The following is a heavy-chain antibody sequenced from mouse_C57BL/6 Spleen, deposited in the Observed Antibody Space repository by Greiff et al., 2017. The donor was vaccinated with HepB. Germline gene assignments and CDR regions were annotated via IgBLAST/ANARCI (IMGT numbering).Heavy chain of an antibody. CDR3: ARQITTVVEFLDY. Sequence: EVQLQQSGPELVKPGASVKISCKAFGYSFTDYNMNWVKQSNGKSLEWIGVINPNNGTTSYNQKFKGKATLTVDQSSITDYMQLNSWTSEDAAVYYCARQITTVVEFLDYWGQGTTVTVSS. CDR2: INPNNGTT. D-gene: IGHD1-1*01. J-gene: IGHJ2*01. V-gene: IGHV1-39*01. CDR1: GYSFTDYN.